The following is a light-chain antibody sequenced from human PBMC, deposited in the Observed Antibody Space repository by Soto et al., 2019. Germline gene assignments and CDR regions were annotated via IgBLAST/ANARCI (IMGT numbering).Light chain of an antibody. Sequence: QSVLTQPPSASGTPGQRVTISCSGSSSNIGSNTVNWYQQLPGTAPKLLIFNNDQRPSGVSGRFSGSKSGTSGSLAISGLQAEDESDYYCAAWDDSLNGYVFGAGTKLTVL. CDR3: AAWDDSLNGYV. CDR2: NND. J-gene: IGLJ1*01. CDR1: SSNIGSNT. V-gene: IGLV1-44*01.